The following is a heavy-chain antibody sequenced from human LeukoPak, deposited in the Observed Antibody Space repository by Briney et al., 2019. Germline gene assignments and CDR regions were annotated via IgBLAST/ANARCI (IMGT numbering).Heavy chain of an antibody. Sequence: GGSLRLSCAVSGFTFSGHTMSWVRQTPGKGLEWVSAISGGSGDITYYADSVKGRFTISRDNSKNTLYLQMNSLGAEDTAVYYCARETGGGLDYWGQGTLVTVSS. J-gene: IGHJ4*02. V-gene: IGHV3-23*01. CDR3: ARETGGGLDY. D-gene: IGHD2-15*01. CDR1: GFTFSGHT. CDR2: ISGGSGDIT.